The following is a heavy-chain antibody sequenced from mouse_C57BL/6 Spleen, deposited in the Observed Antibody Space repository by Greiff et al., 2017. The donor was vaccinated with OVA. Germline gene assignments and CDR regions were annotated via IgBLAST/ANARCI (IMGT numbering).Heavy chain of an antibody. CDR3: AEANWDVWFAY. CDR1: GFSLTSYG. CDR2: IWGDGST. D-gene: IGHD4-1*01. V-gene: IGHV2-3*01. Sequence: VQRHESGPGLVAPSQSLSITCTVSGFSLTSYGVSWVRQPPGKGLEWLGVIWGDGSTNYHSALISRLSISKDNSTSQVFLKLNSLQTDDTATYYCAEANWDVWFAYWGQGTLVTVSA. J-gene: IGHJ3*01.